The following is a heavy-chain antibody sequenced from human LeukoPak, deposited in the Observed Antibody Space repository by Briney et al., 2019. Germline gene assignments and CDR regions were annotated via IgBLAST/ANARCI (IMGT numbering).Heavy chain of an antibody. V-gene: IGHV4-34*01. CDR2: VYHSGNT. Sequence: SETLSLSCAVYGGSFSGYYWSWIRQPPGKGLERIGGVYHSGNTNYNPSLKSRVTISVDTSKNQFSLKLSSVAAAGTAVYYCARHSRIAAPSWFDPWGQGTLVTVSS. J-gene: IGHJ5*02. CDR1: GGSFSGYY. D-gene: IGHD6-6*01. CDR3: ARHSRIAAPSWFDP.